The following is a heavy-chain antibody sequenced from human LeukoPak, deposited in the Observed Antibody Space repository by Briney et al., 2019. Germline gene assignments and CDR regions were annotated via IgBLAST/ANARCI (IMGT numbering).Heavy chain of an antibody. Sequence: GGSLRLSCAASGFTFSSYGMHWVRQAPGKGLEWVAVMSYDGSNKYYADSVKGRFTISRDNSKNTLYLQMNSLRAEDTAVYYCAKDREVWFGELLPSSLDYWGQGTLVTVSS. CDR1: GFTFSSYG. J-gene: IGHJ4*02. V-gene: IGHV3-30*18. CDR2: MSYDGSNK. CDR3: AKDREVWFGELLPSSLDY. D-gene: IGHD3-10*01.